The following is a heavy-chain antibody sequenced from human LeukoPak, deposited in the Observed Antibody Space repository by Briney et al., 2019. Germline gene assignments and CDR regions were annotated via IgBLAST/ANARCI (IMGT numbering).Heavy chain of an antibody. V-gene: IGHV3-48*01. CDR1: GFTFSSYS. CDR3: ARLPLVQAASSYCYYYYMEG. Sequence: GGSLRLSCAASGFTFSSYSMNWVRQAPGKGLEWVSYISSSSSTIYYADSVTGRFTISRDNAKSSLYLQMNSLRAEDTAVYYCARLPLVQAASSYCYYYYMEGLGKGTTAAGSS. CDR2: ISSSSSTI. D-gene: IGHD2-2*01. J-gene: IGHJ6*03.